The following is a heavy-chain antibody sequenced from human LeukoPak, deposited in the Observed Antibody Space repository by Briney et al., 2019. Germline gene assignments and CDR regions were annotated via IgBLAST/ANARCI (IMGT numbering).Heavy chain of an antibody. J-gene: IGHJ4*02. V-gene: IGHV1-46*01. Sequence: ASVKVSCKAFGHTFTSYYLHWVRQAPGQGLEWMGVSSPSGGSTTYAQNFQGRVTVTRDTSTSTVHMELSSLRSEDTAVYYCARDGVATNGVGFDYWGQGTLVTVSS. CDR2: SSPSGGST. CDR1: GHTFTSYY. CDR3: ARDGVATNGVGFDY. D-gene: IGHD5-12*01.